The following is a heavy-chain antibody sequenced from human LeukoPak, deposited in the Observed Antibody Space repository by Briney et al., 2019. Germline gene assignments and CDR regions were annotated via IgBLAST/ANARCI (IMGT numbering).Heavy chain of an antibody. CDR1: EFTFSSYN. D-gene: IGHD6-13*01. J-gene: IGHJ5*02. Sequence: PGVSLRLSCAASEFTFSSYNTNWVRQAPGKGLEGGAAISSSSEYIYYADSVKGRFTISRDNAKNSLYLHMNSLRAEDTAVYYCARETIAAAGKAFDPWGQGTLVTVSS. CDR3: ARETIAAAGKAFDP. V-gene: IGHV3-21*01. CDR2: ISSSSEYI.